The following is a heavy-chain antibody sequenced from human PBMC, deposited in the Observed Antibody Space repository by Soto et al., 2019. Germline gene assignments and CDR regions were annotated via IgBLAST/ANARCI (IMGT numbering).Heavy chain of an antibody. CDR3: AKTYSSGWYYYYYGMDV. V-gene: IGHV3-30*18. CDR2: IPYDGSNK. Sequence: AGGSLRLSCAASGFTFSSYGMHWVRQAPGKGLEWVAVIPYDGSNKYYADSVKGRFTISRDNSKNTLYLQMNSLRAEDTAVYYCAKTYSSGWYYYYYGMDVWGQGTTVTVSS. J-gene: IGHJ6*02. D-gene: IGHD6-19*01. CDR1: GFTFSSYG.